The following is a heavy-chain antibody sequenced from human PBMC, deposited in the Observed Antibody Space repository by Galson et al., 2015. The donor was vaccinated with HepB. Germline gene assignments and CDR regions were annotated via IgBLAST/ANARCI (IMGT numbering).Heavy chain of an antibody. Sequence: SLRLSCAASGFTFDDYAMHWVRQAPGKGLEWVSGISWNSGSIGYADSVKGRFTISRDNAKNSLYLQMNSLRAEDTALYYCAKGSQVVVAATSDWYFDLWGRGTLVTVSS. V-gene: IGHV3-9*01. CDR3: AKGSQVVVAATSDWYFDL. CDR1: GFTFDDYA. J-gene: IGHJ2*01. D-gene: IGHD2-15*01. CDR2: ISWNSGSI.